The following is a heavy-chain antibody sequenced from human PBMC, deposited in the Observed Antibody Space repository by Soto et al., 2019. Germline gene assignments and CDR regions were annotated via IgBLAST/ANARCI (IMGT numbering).Heavy chain of an antibody. J-gene: IGHJ4*02. D-gene: IGHD1-26*01. V-gene: IGHV4-59*01. CDR2: IYYSGST. CDR1: GGSISSYY. Sequence: QVQLQESGPGLVKPSETLSLTCTVSGGSISSYYWSWIRQPPGKGLEWIGYIYYSGSTNYNPSLKSRVIISVDTSKNQFSLKLSSVSAADTVVYYFAIVGLVGSYSYDYWGQGTLVTVSS. CDR3: AIVGLVGSYSYDY.